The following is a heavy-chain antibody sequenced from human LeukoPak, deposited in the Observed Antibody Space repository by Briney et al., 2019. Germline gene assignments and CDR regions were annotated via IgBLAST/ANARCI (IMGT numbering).Heavy chain of an antibody. CDR3: ARDCSGGSCYSH. J-gene: IGHJ1*01. V-gene: IGHV1-46*01. D-gene: IGHD2-15*01. CDR1: GYTFTSYY. CDR2: INPSGGST. Sequence: ASVKVSCKASGYTFTSYYMHWVRQAPGQGLEWMGIINPSGGSTSYAQKFQGRVTMTRDMSTSTVYMELSSLRSEDMAVYYCARDCSGGSCYSHWGQGTLVTVSS.